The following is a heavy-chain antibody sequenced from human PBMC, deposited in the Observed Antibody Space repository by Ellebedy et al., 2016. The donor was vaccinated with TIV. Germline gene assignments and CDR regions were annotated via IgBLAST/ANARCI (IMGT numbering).Heavy chain of an antibody. Sequence: SETLSLXXAVYGGSFSGYYWSWIRQPPGKGLEWIGEINHSGSTNYNPSLKSRVTISVDTSKNQFSLKLSSVTAADTAVYYCAKGNDAFDIWGQGTMVTVSS. CDR1: GGSFSGYY. V-gene: IGHV4-34*01. CDR2: INHSGST. J-gene: IGHJ3*02. CDR3: AKGNDAFDI.